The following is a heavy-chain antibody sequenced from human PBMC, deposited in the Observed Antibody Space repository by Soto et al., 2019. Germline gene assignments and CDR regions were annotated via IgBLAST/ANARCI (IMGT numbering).Heavy chain of an antibody. CDR3: VWDRIAARPPYYYYGMDV. V-gene: IGHV3-30-3*01. D-gene: IGHD6-6*01. CDR1: GFTYSTYT. CDR2: ISYDGNNK. Sequence: GGSLRLSCAASGFTYSTYTMHWVRQAPGKGLEWVAVISYDGNNKFYADSVKGRFTISRDSTKQTLYLQMNSLRPDDTAMYYCVWDRIAARPPYYYYGMDVWGQGTTVTVSS. J-gene: IGHJ6*02.